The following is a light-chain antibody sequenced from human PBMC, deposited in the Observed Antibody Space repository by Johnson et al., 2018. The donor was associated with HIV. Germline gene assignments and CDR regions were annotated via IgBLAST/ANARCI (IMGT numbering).Light chain of an antibody. CDR1: SSNIGNNL. CDR3: GTWDNGLSAYV. J-gene: IGLJ1*01. V-gene: IGLV1-51*02. Sequence: QSVLTQPPSVSAPPGQKVTISCSGSSSNIGNNLASWYQQLPGTAPKLLIYANNKRPSGIPDRFSGSKSGTSATLGITGPQTGDEADYYCGTWDNGLSAYVFGTGTKVTVL. CDR2: ANN.